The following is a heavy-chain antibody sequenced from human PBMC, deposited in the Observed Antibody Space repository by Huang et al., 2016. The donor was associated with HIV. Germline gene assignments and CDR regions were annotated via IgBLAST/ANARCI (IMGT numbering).Heavy chain of an antibody. CDR3: ARGAPDLDSHLDH. CDR1: GGTFNNA. J-gene: IGHJ4*02. V-gene: IGHV1-69*13. D-gene: IGHD3-3*01. CDR2: TSPILGTP. Sequence: QVQLVQSGAEVKKPGSSVKVSCKVSGGTFNNAISWVRQAPGQGLELVGGTSPILGTPKAARKFQGRVTITADESTSIAYMELSSLRSEDTAVYYCARGAPDLDSHLDHWGQGTLVTVSS.